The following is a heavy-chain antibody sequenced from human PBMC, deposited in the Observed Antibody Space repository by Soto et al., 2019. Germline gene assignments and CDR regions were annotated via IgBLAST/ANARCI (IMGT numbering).Heavy chain of an antibody. D-gene: IGHD3-22*01. CDR2: IYYTGST. CDR3: ARRLYYDSSGFEGGGMDV. Sequence: SETLSLTCSVSGGSISSYYWSWIRQPPGKGLEWIGYIYYTGSTNSNLSLKSRATISLDTSKNQFSLRLSSVTAADTAVYYCARRLYYDSSGFEGGGMDVWGQGTPVTVSS. J-gene: IGHJ6*02. V-gene: IGHV4-59*08. CDR1: GGSISSYY.